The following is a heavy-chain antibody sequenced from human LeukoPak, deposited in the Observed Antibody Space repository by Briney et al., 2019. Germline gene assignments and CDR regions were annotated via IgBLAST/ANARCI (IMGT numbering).Heavy chain of an antibody. Sequence: GGSLRLSCAASGFTFSGSAMHWVRQASGKGLEWVGRIRSKANSYATAYAASVKGRFTISRDDSKNTAYLQMNSLKTEDTAVYYCTRQYCSGGSCYLSGRYYYMDVWGKGTTVTISS. D-gene: IGHD2-15*01. CDR3: TRQYCSGGSCYLSGRYYYMDV. CDR1: GFTFSGSA. CDR2: IRSKANSYAT. J-gene: IGHJ6*03. V-gene: IGHV3-73*01.